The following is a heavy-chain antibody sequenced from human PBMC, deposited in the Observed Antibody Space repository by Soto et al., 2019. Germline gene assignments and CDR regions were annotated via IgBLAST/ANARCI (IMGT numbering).Heavy chain of an antibody. D-gene: IGHD3-22*01. Sequence: ASVKVSWKASGYTFTSYDISWVRQAPGQGLEWMGWISTYNGNTNYAQKLQGRVTMATDTSTSTAYMELRSLRSDDTAVYYCARAISSGHSPFFDYWGQGTLVTVSS. CDR3: ARAISSGHSPFFDY. CDR2: ISTYNGNT. V-gene: IGHV1-18*01. CDR1: GYTFTSYD. J-gene: IGHJ4*02.